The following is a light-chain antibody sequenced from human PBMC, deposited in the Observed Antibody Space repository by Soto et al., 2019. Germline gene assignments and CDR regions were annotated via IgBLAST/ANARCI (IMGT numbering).Light chain of an antibody. J-gene: IGLJ2*01. Sequence: QSALTQPASVSGSPGQSITISCTGTGSALVNYNLVSWYQQLPGTAPKLLIYDNNKRPSGIPDRFSGSKSGTSATLGITGLQTGDEADYYCGTWDSSLSAGPVFGGGTKLTVL. CDR1: GSALVNYNL. CDR2: DNN. CDR3: GTWDSSLSAGPV. V-gene: IGLV1-51*01.